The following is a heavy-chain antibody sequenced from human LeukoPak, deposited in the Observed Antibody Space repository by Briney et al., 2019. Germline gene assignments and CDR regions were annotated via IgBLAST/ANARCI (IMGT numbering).Heavy chain of an antibody. Sequence: ASVKVSCKASGYTFTGYYIHWMLQAPGQGLECVGWINPNSGGTNYAQKFQGRVTMTRDTSISTAYMELSRLRSDDTAVYYCARGGSGSYFSWLDPWGQGTLVTVSS. V-gene: IGHV1-2*02. CDR1: GYTFTGYY. J-gene: IGHJ5*02. D-gene: IGHD3-10*01. CDR3: ARGGSGSYFSWLDP. CDR2: INPNSGGT.